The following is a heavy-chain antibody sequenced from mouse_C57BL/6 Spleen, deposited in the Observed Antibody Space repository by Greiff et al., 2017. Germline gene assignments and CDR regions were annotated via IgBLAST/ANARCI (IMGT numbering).Heavy chain of an antibody. J-gene: IGHJ4*01. CDR1: GYTFTDYN. CDR3: ARSRYYGSSYENAMDY. D-gene: IGHD1-1*01. Sequence: VQLQQPGPELVKPGASVKIPCKASGYTFTDYNMDWVKQSHGKSLEWIGDINPNNGGTIYNQKFKGKATLTVDKSSSTAYMELRSLTSEDTAVYDCARSRYYGSSYENAMDYWGQGTSVTVSS. V-gene: IGHV1-18*01. CDR2: INPNNGGT.